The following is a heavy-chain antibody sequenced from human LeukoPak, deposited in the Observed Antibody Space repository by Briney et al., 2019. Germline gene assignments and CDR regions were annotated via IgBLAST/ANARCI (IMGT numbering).Heavy chain of an antibody. CDR3: ARHWGVRAPSDY. D-gene: IGHD3-16*01. V-gene: IGHV4-34*01. CDR1: GGSFSGYY. CDR2: INHSGST. Sequence: SETLSLTCAVYGGSFSGYYWSWIRQPPGKGLEWIGEINHSGSTNYNPSLKSRVTISVDTSKNQFSLKLSSVTAADTAVYYCARHWGVRAPSDYWGQGTLVTVSS. J-gene: IGHJ4*02.